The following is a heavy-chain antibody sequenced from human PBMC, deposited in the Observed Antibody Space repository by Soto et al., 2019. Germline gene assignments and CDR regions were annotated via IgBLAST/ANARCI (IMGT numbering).Heavy chain of an antibody. CDR2: ITPILGIV. D-gene: IGHD4-17*01. Sequence: QVQLVQSGAEVKKPGSSVKVSCKASGGTFSSYTISWVRQAPGQGLEWMGRITPILGIVNCAQKFQGRVTINADKSTSTAYMELSSLRSEDTAVYYCARGGYTVTNGTYYYYGMDVCGQGATVTVSS. CDR1: GGTFSSYT. CDR3: ARGGYTVTNGTYYYYGMDV. J-gene: IGHJ6*02. V-gene: IGHV1-69*02.